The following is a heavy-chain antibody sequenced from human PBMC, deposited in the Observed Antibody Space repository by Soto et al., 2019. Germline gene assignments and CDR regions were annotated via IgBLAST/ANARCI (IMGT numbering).Heavy chain of an antibody. V-gene: IGHV1-69*01. CDR2: IIPIFGTA. CDR1: GGTFSSYA. Sequence: QVQLVQSGAEVKKPGSSVKVSCKAPGGTFSSYAISWVRQAPGQGLEWMGGIIPIFGTAKYAQKFQGRVTMTADESTSTGSMELSSLRSDDTAVYYCARSQGGSSSLDIYYYYYYGMDVWGQGTTVTVSS. CDR3: ARSQGGSSSLDIYYYYYYGMDV. D-gene: IGHD2-15*01. J-gene: IGHJ6*02.